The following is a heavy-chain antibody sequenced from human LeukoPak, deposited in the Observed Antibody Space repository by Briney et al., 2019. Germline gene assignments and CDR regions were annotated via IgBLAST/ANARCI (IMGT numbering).Heavy chain of an antibody. V-gene: IGHV3-21*01. CDR1: GFTFSTYN. CDR2: IGNSSYI. Sequence: KSGGSLRLSCAASGFTFSTYNMNWVRQAPGKGLEWVSSIGNSSYIYYADSVKGRFTISRDNAKNSLYLQMNSLRAEDTAVYYCARGYCSSTSCYSSWFDPWGQGTLVTVSS. CDR3: ARGYCSSTSCYSSWFDP. D-gene: IGHD2-2*01. J-gene: IGHJ5*02.